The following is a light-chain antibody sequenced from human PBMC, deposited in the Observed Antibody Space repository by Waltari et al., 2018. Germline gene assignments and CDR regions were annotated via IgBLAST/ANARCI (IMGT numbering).Light chain of an antibody. CDR3: CSYAGKYTSV. J-gene: IGLJ2*01. Sequence: QSALTQPRSVSGSPGQSVTLSCTGTSSDIGGFNYVSWYQQHPGQVPKLIIFVVTKRPPGDPDRFSGSSAGNAASRSVSGLQAGDEAVYFCCSYAGKYTSVFGAGTKVTVL. V-gene: IGLV2-11*01. CDR2: VVT. CDR1: SSDIGGFNY.